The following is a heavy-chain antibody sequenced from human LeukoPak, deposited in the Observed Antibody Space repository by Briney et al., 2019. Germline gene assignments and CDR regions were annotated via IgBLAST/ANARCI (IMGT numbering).Heavy chain of an antibody. CDR1: GFTFSSYA. CDR2: ISISVDRT. D-gene: IGHD1-26*01. CDR3: AKHGTNNYWFFDL. J-gene: IGHJ2*01. Sequence: GGSLRLSCAASGFTFSSYAMSWVRQAPGKGLEWVSTISISVDRTYYADSVQGRFTISRDNSKNTLYLQMSSLRAEDTAVYYCAKHGTNNYWFFDLWGRGTLVTVSS. V-gene: IGHV3-23*01.